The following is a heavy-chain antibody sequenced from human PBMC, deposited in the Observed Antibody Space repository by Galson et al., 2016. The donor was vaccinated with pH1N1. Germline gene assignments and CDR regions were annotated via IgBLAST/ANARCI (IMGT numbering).Heavy chain of an antibody. CDR2: ISGSGEST. D-gene: IGHD3-22*01. J-gene: IGHJ4*02. CDR1: GFTFSNFA. CDR3: LKYDSSGFYYGRLVD. Sequence: SCAASGFTFSNFAMSWVRQAPGKGLEWVSAISGSGESTYYADSVKGRFTISRDNPKNTLYLQLNSLRAGDSAVYYCLKYDSSGFYYGRLVDWGQGTLVTVSS. V-gene: IGHV3-23*01.